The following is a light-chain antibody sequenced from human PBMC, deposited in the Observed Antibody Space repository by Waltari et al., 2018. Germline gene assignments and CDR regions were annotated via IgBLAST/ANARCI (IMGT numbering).Light chain of an antibody. V-gene: IGKV3-15*01. J-gene: IGKJ4*01. Sequence: EIVMTQSPAILSVSPGEGATLSCRASQSVGSSLAWYQQKPGQAPRLLIFGAATRAPGIPDRFSGSGSGTEFTLSITSLQSEDSALYFCQHYNKLPLTFGGGTKVEIK. CDR3: QHYNKLPLT. CDR1: QSVGSS. CDR2: GAA.